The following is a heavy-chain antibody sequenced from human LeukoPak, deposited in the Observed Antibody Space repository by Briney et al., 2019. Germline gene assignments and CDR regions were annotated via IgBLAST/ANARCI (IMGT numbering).Heavy chain of an antibody. CDR2: ISSSSSTI. Sequence: GSLRLSCAASGFTFSSYSMNWVRQAPGKGLEWVSYISSSSSTIYYADSAKGRFTISRDNAKDSLYLQMNSLTAEDTAMHYCVRAYHPGGWFDPWGQGTLVTVSS. D-gene: IGHD2-21*01. CDR1: GFTFSSYS. CDR3: VRAYHPGGWFDP. V-gene: IGHV3-48*04. J-gene: IGHJ5*02.